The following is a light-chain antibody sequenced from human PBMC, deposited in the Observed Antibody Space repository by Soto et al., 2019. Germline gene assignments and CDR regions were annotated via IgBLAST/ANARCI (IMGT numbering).Light chain of an antibody. V-gene: IGKV3-20*01. J-gene: IGKJ2*01. CDR2: GAS. CDR1: QSVRSSY. CDR3: QRYGSSPMYT. Sequence: EIVLTQSPGTLSLSPGERATLSCRASQSVRSSYLAWYQQKLGQAPRLLIYGASSRATGIPDRFSGSGSGTDFTLTISRLEPEDFAVYYCQRYGSSPMYTFGQGTKLEIK.